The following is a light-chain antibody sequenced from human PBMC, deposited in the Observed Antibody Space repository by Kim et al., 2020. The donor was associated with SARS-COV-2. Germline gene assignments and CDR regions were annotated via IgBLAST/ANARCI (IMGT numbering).Light chain of an antibody. J-gene: IGKJ2*01. CDR1: QSFGNW. CDR2: KAS. CDR3: QQYNSFSYT. V-gene: IGKV1-5*03. Sequence: IQMTRSPFTLSASIGDTVTINCRASQSFGNWVAWFQQKPGRAPRVLIYKASNLETGVPSRFSGSGSETDFTLTIRNLQPEDIATYYCQQYNSFSYTVGQGTKLEIK.